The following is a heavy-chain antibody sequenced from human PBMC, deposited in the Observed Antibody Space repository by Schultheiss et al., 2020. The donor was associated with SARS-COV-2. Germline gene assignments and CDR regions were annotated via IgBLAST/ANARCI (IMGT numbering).Heavy chain of an antibody. Sequence: GESLKISCAASGFTFSSYSMNWVRQAPGKGLEWVSSISSSSSYIYYADSVKGRFTISRDNAKNSLYLQMNSLRAEDTAVYYCARSGPLVVPAANDYWGQGTLVTVSS. CDR2: ISSSSSYI. CDR1: GFTFSSYS. V-gene: IGHV3-21*01. D-gene: IGHD2-2*01. CDR3: ARSGPLVVPAANDY. J-gene: IGHJ4*02.